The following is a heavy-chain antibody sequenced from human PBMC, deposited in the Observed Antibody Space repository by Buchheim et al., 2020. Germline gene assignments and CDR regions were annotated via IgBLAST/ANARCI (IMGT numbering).Heavy chain of an antibody. J-gene: IGHJ4*02. D-gene: IGHD6-19*01. CDR1: GGSFSGYY. CDR2: INHSGST. V-gene: IGHV4-34*01. CDR3: ARGYSSGWFYFDY. Sequence: QVQLQQWGAGLLKPSETLSLTCAVYGGSFSGYYWSWIRQPPGKGLEWIGEINHSGSTNYKPSLKSRVTISLDTSKNQLPLKLSSVTAADTAVYYCARGYSSGWFYFDYWGQGTL.